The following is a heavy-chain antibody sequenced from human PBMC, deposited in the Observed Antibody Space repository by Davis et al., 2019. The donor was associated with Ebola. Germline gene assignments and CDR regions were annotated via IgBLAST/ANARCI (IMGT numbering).Heavy chain of an antibody. CDR3: ATLIPAAGTGY. D-gene: IGHD6-13*01. V-gene: IGHV3-23*01. CDR1: GFTFSSYA. CDR2: ISGSGGSST. J-gene: IGHJ4*02. Sequence: GGSLRLSCAASGFTFSSYALTWVRQAPGKGLEWVSSISGSGGSSTYYADSVKGRFTISRDNSKNTLFLQMNSLRADDTAVYYCATLIPAAGTGYWGQGTLVTVSS.